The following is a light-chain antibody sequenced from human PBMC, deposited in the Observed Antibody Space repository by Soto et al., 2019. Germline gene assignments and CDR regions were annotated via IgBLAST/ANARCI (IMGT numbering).Light chain of an antibody. Sequence: MMMPQSPATLSVSPGERVTLSCRTSPSVNSHVAWYQQKPGQAPRLLLYGASTRATGIPVRFSGSGFGTEFTLTISSLQSEDFAVYYCQQYKNWPLFGQGTRLEIK. CDR1: PSVNSH. V-gene: IGKV3-15*01. CDR2: GAS. J-gene: IGKJ5*01. CDR3: QQYKNWPL.